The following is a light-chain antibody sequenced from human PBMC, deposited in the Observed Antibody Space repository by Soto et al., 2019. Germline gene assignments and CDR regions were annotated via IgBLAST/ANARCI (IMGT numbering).Light chain of an antibody. Sequence: SYELPQAPSVSVDPGQTAMISCGGEKVANKNVHWYQQKAGQAPVLVVFDDADRPSGIPDRFSGSYSGTTATLTISRVEAGDEADYYCLIWESSSDQYVVGTGTKLTVL. CDR1: KVANKN. V-gene: IGLV3-21*02. J-gene: IGLJ1*01. CDR2: DDA. CDR3: LIWESSSDQYV.